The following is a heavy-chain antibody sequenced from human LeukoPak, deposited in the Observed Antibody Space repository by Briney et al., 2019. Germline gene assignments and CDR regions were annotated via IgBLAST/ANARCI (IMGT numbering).Heavy chain of an antibody. V-gene: IGHV1-2*02. CDR3: ARDLSSDAFDI. J-gene: IGHJ3*02. CDR1: GYTFTAYY. CDR2: INPSSGAT. Sequence: ASVKVSCKASGYTFTAYYMHWVRQAPGQGLEWVGWINPSSGATNYAQNFQGRVTLTRDTSISTAYMELSSLRSDDTAVCFCARDLSSDAFDIWGQGTMVTVSS.